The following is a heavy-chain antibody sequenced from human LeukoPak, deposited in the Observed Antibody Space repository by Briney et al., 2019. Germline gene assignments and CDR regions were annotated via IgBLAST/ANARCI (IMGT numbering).Heavy chain of an antibody. CDR1: GFTFTTYG. J-gene: IGHJ4*02. V-gene: IGHV3-30*18. CDR2: ISYDGSAK. D-gene: IGHD2-2*01. CDR3: AKDLDCTTTSCYHPLFDY. Sequence: GGSLKLSCAASGFTFTTYGMRWVRQAPGKGLEWVAVISYDGSAKYYADSVKGRFTISRDNSKFTLYLQVNSLRAEDTAVYYCAKDLDCTTTSCYHPLFDYWGQGTLVTVSS.